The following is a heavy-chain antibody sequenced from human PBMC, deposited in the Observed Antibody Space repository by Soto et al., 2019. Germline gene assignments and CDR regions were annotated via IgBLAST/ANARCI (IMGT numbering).Heavy chain of an antibody. CDR1: GGTFSSYA. CDR2: IIPIFGTA. D-gene: IGHD3-22*01. J-gene: IGHJ4*02. Sequence: SVKVSCKASGGTFSSYAISWVRQAPGQGLEWMGGIIPIFGTANYAQKFQGRVTITADKSTSTAYMELSSLRSEDTAVYYCARDSYYYDSSGFYLDYWGQGTPVTVSS. V-gene: IGHV1-69*06. CDR3: ARDSYYYDSSGFYLDY.